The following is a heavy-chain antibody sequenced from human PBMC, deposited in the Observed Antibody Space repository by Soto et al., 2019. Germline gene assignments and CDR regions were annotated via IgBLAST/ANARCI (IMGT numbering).Heavy chain of an antibody. D-gene: IGHD6-25*01. J-gene: IGHJ4*02. CDR1: GFTFSSYG. CDR2: IWYDGSNK. V-gene: IGHV3-33*01. Sequence: QVQLVESGGGVVQPGRSLRLSCAASGFTFSSYGMHWVRQAPGKGLEWVAVIWYDGSNKYYADSVKGRFTISRDNSKNTLYLQMNSLRAEDTAVYYCARGLKAGPFDYWGQGTLVTVSS. CDR3: ARGLKAGPFDY.